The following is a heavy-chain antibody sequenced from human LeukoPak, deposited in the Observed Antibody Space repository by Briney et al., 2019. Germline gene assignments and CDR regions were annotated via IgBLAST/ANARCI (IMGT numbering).Heavy chain of an antibody. D-gene: IGHD3-10*01. CDR1: GFTFSSYA. J-gene: IGHJ4*02. CDR2: ISYDGSNK. V-gene: IGHV3-30*04. Sequence: GGSLRLSCAASGFTFSSYAMHWVRQAPGKGLEWVAVISYDGSNKYYADSVKGRFTISRDNSKNTLYLQMNSLRAEDMAVYYCARTYGSGSYYPADWGQGTLVTVSS. CDR3: ARTYGSGSYYPAD.